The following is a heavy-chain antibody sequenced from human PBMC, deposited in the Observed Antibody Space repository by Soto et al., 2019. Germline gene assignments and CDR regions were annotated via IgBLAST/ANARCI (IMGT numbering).Heavy chain of an antibody. CDR2: IYYSGST. V-gene: IGHV4-31*03. CDR3: ARGPDMYYYDSSGLLFDY. D-gene: IGHD3-22*01. Sequence: SETLSLTCTVSGGSISSGGYYWSWIRQHPGKGLEWIGYIYYSGSTYYNPSLKSRVTISVDTSKNQFSLKLSSVTAADTAVYYCARGPDMYYYDSSGLLFDYWGQGTLVTVSS. J-gene: IGHJ4*02. CDR1: GGSISSGGYY.